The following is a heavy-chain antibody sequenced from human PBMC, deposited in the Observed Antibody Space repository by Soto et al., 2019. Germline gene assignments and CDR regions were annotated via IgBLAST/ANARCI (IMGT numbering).Heavy chain of an antibody. CDR2: INAGNGDT. CDR1: GYIFTTYS. CDR3: AREKHGTGDALDV. J-gene: IGHJ3*01. D-gene: IGHD1-1*01. V-gene: IGHV1-3*01. Sequence: ASVKVSCKASGYIFTTYSLHWVRQAPGQRLEWMGWINAGNGDTKYSQNFQGRVTFTRDTSASTVYMGLNSLTSEETAVYYCAREKHGTGDALDVWGQGTMVTVSS.